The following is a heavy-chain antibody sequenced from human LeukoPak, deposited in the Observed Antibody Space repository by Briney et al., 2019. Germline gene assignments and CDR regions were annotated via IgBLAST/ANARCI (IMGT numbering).Heavy chain of an antibody. J-gene: IGHJ4*02. D-gene: IGHD3-22*01. CDR2: IYYSGST. CDR1: GGSISSYY. CDR3: ARDRLAYYDRSGLDC. Sequence: SETLSLTCTVPGGSISSYYWNWIRQPPGKGLEWIGYIYYSGSTNYNPSLKSRVTMSVDTSKNQFSLNLSSVAAADTAFYYCARDRLAYYDRSGLDCWGQGTLVTVSS. V-gene: IGHV4-59*01.